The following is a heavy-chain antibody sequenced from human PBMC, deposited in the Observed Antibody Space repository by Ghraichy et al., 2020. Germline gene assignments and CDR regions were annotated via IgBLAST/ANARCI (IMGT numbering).Heavy chain of an antibody. Sequence: GESLNISCAASGFIFSRHAMNWVRQAPGKGLEWVSYISSSGSTIFYADSVKGRFTISRDNANNSLFLQMDILRDDDTAVYYCARSLPNRYYYYGMDVWGQGTTVTVSS. CDR1: GFIFSRHA. J-gene: IGHJ6*02. V-gene: IGHV3-48*02. CDR2: ISSSGSTI. D-gene: IGHD1-14*01. CDR3: ARSLPNRYYYYGMDV.